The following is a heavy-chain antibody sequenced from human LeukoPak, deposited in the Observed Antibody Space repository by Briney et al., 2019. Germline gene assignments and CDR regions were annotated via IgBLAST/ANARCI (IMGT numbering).Heavy chain of an antibody. V-gene: IGHV4-59*01. CDR2: IYYSGST. J-gene: IGHJ6*02. CDR1: GGSISSYY. D-gene: IGHD3-9*01. CDR3: ARVRQGYDIPYGMDV. Sequence: SETLSLTCTVSGGSISSYYWSWIRQPPGKGLEWIGYIYYSGSTNYNPSLKSRVTISVDTSKNQFSLKLSSVTAADTAVYYCARVRQGYDIPYGMDVWGQGTTVTVSS.